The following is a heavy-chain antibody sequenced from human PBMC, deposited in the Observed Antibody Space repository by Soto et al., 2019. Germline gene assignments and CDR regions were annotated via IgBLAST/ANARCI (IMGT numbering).Heavy chain of an antibody. D-gene: IGHD4-17*01. CDR2: IYWDDDK. V-gene: IGHV2-5*02. Sequence: QITLKESGPTLVKPTQTLTLTCTFSGFSLSTSGVGVGWIRQPPGKALEWLALIYWDDDKRYSPSLKSRLTITKDTSKNQVVLTMTNMDPVDTATYYCAHSTYGDYEFPNYFDYWGQGTLVTVSS. CDR1: GFSLSTSGVG. CDR3: AHSTYGDYEFPNYFDY. J-gene: IGHJ4*02.